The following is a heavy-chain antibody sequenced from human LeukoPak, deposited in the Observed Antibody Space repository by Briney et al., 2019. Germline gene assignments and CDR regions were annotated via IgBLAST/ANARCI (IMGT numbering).Heavy chain of an antibody. V-gene: IGHV1-2*02. Sequence: ASVKVSCKASGYTFTGYHMHWVRQAPGQGLEWMGWINPNSDGTNYAQKFQGRVTMTRDTSISTAYMELSRLRSDDTAVYYCARVQKGGSRQYYFDYWGQGTLVTVSS. CDR3: ARVQKGGSRQYYFDY. J-gene: IGHJ4*02. CDR1: GYTFTGYH. D-gene: IGHD2-15*01. CDR2: INPNSDGT.